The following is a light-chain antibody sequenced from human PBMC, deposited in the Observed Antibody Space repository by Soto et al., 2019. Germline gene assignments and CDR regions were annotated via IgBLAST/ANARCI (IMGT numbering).Light chain of an antibody. CDR2: SNN. V-gene: IGLV1-44*01. CDR3: AAWDDSLNGFYV. Sequence: QLVLTQPPSASGAPGQRVTISCSGSSSNIGRNTVNWYQQLPGTAPKLLIYSNNQRPSGVPDRFSGSKSGTSASLAISGLQSEDEADYYCAAWDDSLNGFYVFGTGTKVTVL. CDR1: SSNIGRNT. J-gene: IGLJ1*01.